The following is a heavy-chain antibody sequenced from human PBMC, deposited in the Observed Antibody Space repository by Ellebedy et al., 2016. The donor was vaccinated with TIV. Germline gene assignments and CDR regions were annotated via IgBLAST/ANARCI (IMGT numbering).Heavy chain of an antibody. CDR3: ARDPSFDY. Sequence: ASVKVSCKASGYTFTGYFMHWVRQAPGEGLEWMGVINPSGGSTSYEQKFQGRVTMTRDTSTGTVYMELSSLRSEDTAVYYCARDPSFDYWGQGTLVTVSS. CDR1: GYTFTGYF. J-gene: IGHJ4*02. CDR2: INPSGGST. V-gene: IGHV1-46*01.